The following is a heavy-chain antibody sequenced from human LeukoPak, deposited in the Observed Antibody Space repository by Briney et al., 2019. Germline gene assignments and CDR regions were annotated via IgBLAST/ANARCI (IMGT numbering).Heavy chain of an antibody. V-gene: IGHV4-34*01. J-gene: IGHJ4*02. CDR3: ARHIKPTYYYDSSGYYGGEIDY. Sequence: PSETLSLTCAVYGGSFSGYYWSWIRQPPGKGLEWIGEINHSGSTNYNPSLKSRVTISVDTSKNQFSLKLSSVTAADTAVYYCARHIKPTYYYDSSGYYGGEIDYWGQGTLVTVSS. CDR2: INHSGST. CDR1: GGSFSGYY. D-gene: IGHD3-22*01.